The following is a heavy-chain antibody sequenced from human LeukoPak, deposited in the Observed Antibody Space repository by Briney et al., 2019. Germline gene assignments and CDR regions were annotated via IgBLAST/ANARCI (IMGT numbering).Heavy chain of an antibody. CDR2: FVPEDGET. D-gene: IGHD4-17*01. CDR3: ATWGDGDYYFDY. CDR1: GYTLTELS. J-gene: IGHJ4*02. V-gene: IGHV1-24*01. Sequence: ASVNVSCKVSGYTLTELSMHWVRQAPGKGLEWMGGFVPEDGETIYAQKFQGRVTMTEDTSTDTAYMELSSLRTEDTAVYYCATWGDGDYYFDYWGQGTLVTVSS.